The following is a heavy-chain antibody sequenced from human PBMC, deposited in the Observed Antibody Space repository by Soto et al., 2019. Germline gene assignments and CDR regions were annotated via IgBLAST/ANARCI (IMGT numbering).Heavy chain of an antibody. CDR1: GGSFSGYY. D-gene: IGHD4-17*01. Sequence: PSETLSLTCAVYGGSFSGYYWSWIRQPPGKGLEWIGEINHSGSTNYNPSLKSRVTISVDTSKNQFSLKLSSVTAADTAVYYCARRVTTGKPPSKEFDYWGQGTLVTAPQ. CDR2: INHSGST. J-gene: IGHJ4*02. V-gene: IGHV4-34*01. CDR3: ARRVTTGKPPSKEFDY.